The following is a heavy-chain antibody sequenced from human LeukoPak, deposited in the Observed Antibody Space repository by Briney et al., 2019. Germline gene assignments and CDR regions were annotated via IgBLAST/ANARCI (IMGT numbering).Heavy chain of an antibody. CDR2: IYYSGST. CDR1: GGSISSYY. CDR3: ARQYGSGSYPSL. V-gene: IGHV4-59*08. D-gene: IGHD3-10*01. Sequence: SETLSLTCTVSGGSISSYYWSWIRQPPGEGLEWIGYIYYSGSTNYNPSLKSRVTISVDTSKNQFSLKLSSVTAADTAVYYCARQYGSGSYPSLWGQGTLVTVSS. J-gene: IGHJ4*02.